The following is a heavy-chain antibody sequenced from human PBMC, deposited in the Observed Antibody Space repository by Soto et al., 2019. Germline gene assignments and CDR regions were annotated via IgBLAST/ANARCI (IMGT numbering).Heavy chain of an antibody. CDR3: ARAGYCSGGRCSHPGDSSAYYGY. D-gene: IGHD2-15*01. V-gene: IGHV3-53*01. Sequence: GGSLRLSCAASGFTVSSNYMSWVRQAPGKGLEWVSVLYSGGITYYADSVKGRFTISRDNSKNTLYLQMNSLRAEDTAVYYCARAGYCSGGRCSHPGDSSAYYGYWGQGTLVTVSS. J-gene: IGHJ4*02. CDR1: GFTVSSNY. CDR2: LYSGGIT.